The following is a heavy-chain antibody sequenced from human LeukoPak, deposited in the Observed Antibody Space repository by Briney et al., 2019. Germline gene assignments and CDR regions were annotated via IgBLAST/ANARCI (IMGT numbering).Heavy chain of an antibody. CDR3: ARETTRYYDFWSGSTTQGNWFDP. CDR1: GFTFSDYY. J-gene: IGHJ5*02. Sequence: GGSLRLSCAASGFTFSDYYMSWIRQAPGKGLEWASYISSSGTTIYYADSVRGRFTISRDNAKNSLYLQMNSLRAEDTAVYYCARETTRYYDFWSGSTTQGNWFDPWGQGTLVTVSS. CDR2: ISSSGTTI. D-gene: IGHD3-3*01. V-gene: IGHV3-11*04.